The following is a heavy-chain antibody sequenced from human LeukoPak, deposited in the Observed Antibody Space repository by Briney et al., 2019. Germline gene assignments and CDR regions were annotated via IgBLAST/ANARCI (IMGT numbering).Heavy chain of an antibody. D-gene: IGHD2-15*01. J-gene: IGHJ3*02. V-gene: IGHV3-21*01. CDR3: ARVRRCSGASCSSYPDRSAFDI. Sequence: PGGSLRLSCAASGLTFSSYSMNWVRQAPGKGLEWVSSISSSSSYIYYADSVKGRFTISRDNAKNSLYLQMNSLRAEDTAVYYCARVRRCSGASCSSYPDRSAFDIWGQGTMVTVSS. CDR2: ISSSSSYI. CDR1: GLTFSSYS.